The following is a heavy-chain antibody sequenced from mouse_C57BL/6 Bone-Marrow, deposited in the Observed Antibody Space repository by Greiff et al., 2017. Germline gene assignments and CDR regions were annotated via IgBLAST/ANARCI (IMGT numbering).Heavy chain of an antibody. J-gene: IGHJ4*01. D-gene: IGHD4-1*01. V-gene: IGHV5-17*01. CDR2: ISSGSSTN. Sequence: EVKLMESGGGLVKPGGSLKLSCAASGFTFSDYGMHWVRQAPEKGLEWVAYISSGSSTNYYADTVKGRFTISRDNAKNTLFLQMTSLRSEETAMYYFAKLGPDYYSMDYWGQGTSVTRSS. CDR3: AKLGPDYYSMDY. CDR1: GFTFSDYG.